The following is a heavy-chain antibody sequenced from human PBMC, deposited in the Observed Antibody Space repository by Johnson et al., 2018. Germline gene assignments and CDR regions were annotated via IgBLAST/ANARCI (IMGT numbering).Heavy chain of an antibody. CDR2: ISHNEIDK. D-gene: IGHD6-19*01. CDR3: ARGAYSSGRAGIFHI. J-gene: IGHJ3*02. V-gene: IGHV3-30-3*01. Sequence: QVQLVQSGGGVVQPGTSLRLSCGVSGVTLSTSIMHWVRQAPGKGLEWVALISHNEIDKQYGDSAKDRFTISRDISKNTVYLQMNSLRVEDTAVYYCARGAYSSGRAGIFHIWGQGTMVTGSS. CDR1: GVTLSTSI.